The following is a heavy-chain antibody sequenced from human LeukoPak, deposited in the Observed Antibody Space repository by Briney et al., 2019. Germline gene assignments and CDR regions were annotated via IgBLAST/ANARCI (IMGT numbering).Heavy chain of an antibody. CDR3: AREGYYDSSGYSIPSDFDY. J-gene: IGHJ4*02. CDR2: ISSSGSTI. D-gene: IGHD3-22*01. Sequence: GGSLRLSCAASGFTFSSYEMNWVRQAPGKGLEWVSYISSSGSTIYYADSVKGRFTISRDNAKNSLYLQMNSLRAEDTAVYYCAREGYYDSSGYSIPSDFDYWGQGTLVTVSS. V-gene: IGHV3-48*03. CDR1: GFTFSSYE.